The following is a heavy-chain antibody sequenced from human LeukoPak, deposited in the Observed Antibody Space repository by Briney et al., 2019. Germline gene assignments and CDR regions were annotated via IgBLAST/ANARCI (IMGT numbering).Heavy chain of an antibody. CDR2: ISWNSGSI. D-gene: IGHD3-3*01. V-gene: IGHV3-9*01. J-gene: IGHJ6*02. CDR3: AKDLARDYDFWSGYYGFYGMDV. CDR1: GFTFDDYA. Sequence: GGSLRLSCAASGFTFDDYAMHRVRQAPGKGLEWVSGISWNSGSIGYADSVEGRFTISRDNAKNSLYLQMSSLRDEDTALYFCAKDLARDYDFWSGYYGFYGMDVWGQGTTVTVSS.